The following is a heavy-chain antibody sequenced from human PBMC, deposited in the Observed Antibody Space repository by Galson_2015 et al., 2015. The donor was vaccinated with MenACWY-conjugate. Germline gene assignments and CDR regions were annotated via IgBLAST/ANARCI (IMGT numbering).Heavy chain of an antibody. CDR2: ISSSRSYI. Sequence: SLRLSCAATGLPFSDYSMNWVRQAPGKGLEWVSFISSSRSYIYYADSVKGRFTVSRDNAKNSLYLQMNSLRAEDTAVYYCARDPGTIIKYHFDYWGQGSLVTVSS. CDR1: GLPFSDYS. D-gene: IGHD2-2*01. J-gene: IGHJ4*02. CDR3: ARDPGTIIKYHFDY. V-gene: IGHV3-21*01.